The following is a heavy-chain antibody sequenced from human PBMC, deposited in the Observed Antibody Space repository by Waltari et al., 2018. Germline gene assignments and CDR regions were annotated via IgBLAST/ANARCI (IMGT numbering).Heavy chain of an antibody. CDR3: ARGGTWEPAPSWYCDV. V-gene: IGHV4-59*01. D-gene: IGHD1-26*01. J-gene: IGHJ2*01. CDR2: IYYSGST. CDR1: GGSISSYY. Sequence: QVQLQESGPGLVKPSETLSLTCTVSGGSISSYYWSWIRQPPGKGLAWFGYIYYSGSTDYNPALRSRVTISVYTSKNQLSRKVSSVTAADTAVYYCARGGTWEPAPSWYCDVWGRGTLVTVSS.